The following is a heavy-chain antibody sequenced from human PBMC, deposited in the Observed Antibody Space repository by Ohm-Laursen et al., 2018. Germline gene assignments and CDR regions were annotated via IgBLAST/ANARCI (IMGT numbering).Heavy chain of an antibody. CDR2: IYTSGST. Sequence: SDTLSLTCTVSGGSISSYYWSWIRQPAGKGLEWIGRIYTSGSTNYNPSLKSRVTMLVDTSKNQFSLKLSSVTAADTAVYYCAGSGIAAAGNLVYWGQGTLVTVSS. CDR1: GGSISSYY. D-gene: IGHD6-13*01. CDR3: AGSGIAAAGNLVY. J-gene: IGHJ4*02. V-gene: IGHV4-4*07.